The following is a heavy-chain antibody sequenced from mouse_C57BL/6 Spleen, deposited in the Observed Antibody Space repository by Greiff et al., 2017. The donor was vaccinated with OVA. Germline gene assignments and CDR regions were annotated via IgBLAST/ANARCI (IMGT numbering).Heavy chain of an antibody. CDR2: INPNNGGT. V-gene: IGHV1-26*01. CDR3: AWGYGDWYFDV. Sequence: EVQLQQSGPELVKPGASVKISCKASGYTFTDYYMNWVKQSHGKSLEWIGDINPNNGGTSYNQKFKGKATLTVDKSSSTAYMELRSLTSEDSAVYYCAWGYGDWYFDVWGTGTTVTVSS. D-gene: IGHD2-14*01. CDR1: GYTFTDYY. J-gene: IGHJ1*03.